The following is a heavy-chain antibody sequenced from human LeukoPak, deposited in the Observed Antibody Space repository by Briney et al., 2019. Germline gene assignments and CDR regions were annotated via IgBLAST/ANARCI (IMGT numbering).Heavy chain of an antibody. J-gene: IGHJ4*02. CDR3: ARDFSSGWYYGFDY. V-gene: IGHV1-18*01. Sequence: GASVKVSCKASGYTFTSYGISWVRQAPGQGLEWMGWISAYNGNTNYAQKLQGRVTMTTDTSTSTACMELRSLRSEDTAVYYCARDFSSGWYYGFDYWGQGTLVTVSS. D-gene: IGHD6-19*01. CDR2: ISAYNGNT. CDR1: GYTFTSYG.